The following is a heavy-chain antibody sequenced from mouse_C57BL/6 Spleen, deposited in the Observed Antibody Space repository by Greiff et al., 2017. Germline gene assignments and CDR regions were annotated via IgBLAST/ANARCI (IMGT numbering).Heavy chain of an antibody. CDR2: IDPETGGT. CDR1: GYTFTDYE. D-gene: IGHD2-1*01. Sequence: QVQLQQSGAELVRPGASVTLSCKASGYTFTDYEMHWVKQTPVHGLEWIGAIDPETGGTDYNQKFKGKALLTADKSSSTAYMELRSLTSEDSAVYYCTREGGNWDYFDYWGQGTTLTVSS. V-gene: IGHV1-15*01. CDR3: TREGGNWDYFDY. J-gene: IGHJ2*01.